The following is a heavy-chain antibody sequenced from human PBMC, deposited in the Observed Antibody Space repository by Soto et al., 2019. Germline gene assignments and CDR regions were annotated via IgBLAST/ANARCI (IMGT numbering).Heavy chain of an antibody. CDR2: SYYTGSS. J-gene: IGHJ4*01. D-gene: IGHD5-12*01. CDR3: ARDLRGYSRYDYLDY. Sequence: PSETLSLTCTVSGGSISSGGYYWSWIRQHPGKGLEWVGYSYYTGSSYYNPSLKSRVTISVDASKNQLSLRLASVTAADTAVYYCARDLRGYSRYDYLDYWG. CDR1: GGSISSGGYY. V-gene: IGHV4-31*03.